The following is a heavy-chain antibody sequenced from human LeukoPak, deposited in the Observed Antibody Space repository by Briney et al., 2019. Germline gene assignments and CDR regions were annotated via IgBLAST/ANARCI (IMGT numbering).Heavy chain of an antibody. J-gene: IGHJ4*02. CDR1: GFTFSSYW. CDR3: AKDLSGGYHSYYFDF. Sequence: PGGSLRLSCAASGFTFSSYWMSWVRQAPGKGLEWVANIKQDGSEKYYVDSVKGRFTISRDNAKNSLYLQMNSMRAEDTAVYFCAKDLSGGYHSYYFDFWGQGTPVTVSS. D-gene: IGHD5-18*01. CDR2: IKQDGSEK. V-gene: IGHV3-7*01.